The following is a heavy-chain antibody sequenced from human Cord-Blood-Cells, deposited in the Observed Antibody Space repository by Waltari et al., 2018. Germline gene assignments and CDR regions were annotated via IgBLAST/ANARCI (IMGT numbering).Heavy chain of an antibody. V-gene: IGHV1-2*04. CDR2: IKPDSGGT. J-gene: IGHJ2*01. CDR1: GYTFTGYY. CDR3: ASAAGNAHWYFDL. Sequence: QVQLVQSGAEVKKPGASVKVSCKASGYTFTGYYMHWVRQAPGQGLGLIGWIKPDSGGTNYAKKCQSWDTMTTDGSISTADIELSRLRSDDTAVYYCASAAGNAHWYFDLCGRGTLVTVSS. D-gene: IGHD6-19*01.